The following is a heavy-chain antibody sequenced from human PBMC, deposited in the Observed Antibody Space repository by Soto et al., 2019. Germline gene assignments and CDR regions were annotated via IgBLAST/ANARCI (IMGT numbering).Heavy chain of an antibody. V-gene: IGHV1-2*02. CDR2: INPNSGDT. Sequence: ASVKVSCPASGYTFTGYYVHWVRQAPGQGLELHGWINPNSGDTYLAQRFQGRVTMNRDTSIGTAYMELRGLTSDDTAEYYCAKGGAIVAAGTRVYLYNAMDVWGQGTTVTVPS. J-gene: IGHJ6*02. CDR3: AKGGAIVAAGTRVYLYNAMDV. D-gene: IGHD1-26*01. CDR1: GYTFTGYY.